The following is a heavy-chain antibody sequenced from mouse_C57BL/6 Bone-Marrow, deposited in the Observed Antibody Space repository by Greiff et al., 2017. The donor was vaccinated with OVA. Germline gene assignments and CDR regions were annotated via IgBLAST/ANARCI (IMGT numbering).Heavy chain of an antibody. CDR3: ARVWGGTEYFDY. V-gene: IGHV5-16*01. D-gene: IGHD4-1*01. Sequence: EVQVVESEGGLVQPGSSMKLSCTASGFTFSDYYMAWVRQVPEKGLEWVANINYDGSSTYYLDSLKSRFIISRDNAKNILYLQMSSLKSEDTATYYCARVWGGTEYFDYWGQGTTLTVSS. J-gene: IGHJ2*01. CDR2: INYDGSST. CDR1: GFTFSDYY.